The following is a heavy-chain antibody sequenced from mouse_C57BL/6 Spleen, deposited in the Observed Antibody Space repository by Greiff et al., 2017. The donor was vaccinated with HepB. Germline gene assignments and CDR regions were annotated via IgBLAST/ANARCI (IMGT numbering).Heavy chain of an antibody. V-gene: IGHV3-6*01. D-gene: IGHD1-1*01. CDR3: ARDGLTTVVATPFDD. J-gene: IGHJ2*01. CDR2: ISYDGSN. Sequence: EVKLVESGPGLVKPSQSLSLTCSVTGYSITSGYYWNWIRQFPGNKLEWMGYISYDGSNNYNPSLKNRISITRDTSKNQFFLKLNSVTTEDTATYYCARDGLTTVVATPFDDWGQGTTRTVSS. CDR1: GYSITSGYY.